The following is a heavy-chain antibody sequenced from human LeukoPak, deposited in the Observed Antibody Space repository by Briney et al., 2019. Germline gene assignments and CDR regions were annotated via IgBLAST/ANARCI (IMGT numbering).Heavy chain of an antibody. CDR1: GFTFSTHW. D-gene: IGHD3-10*01. Sequence: GGSLRLSCAASGFTFSTHWMHWVRQAPGKGLVWVSRINPEETTSSYADSVKGRFTISRDNTKNTLYLHMNSLRAEDTAMYYCVNLHYPSESWGQGTLVTVSS. CDR2: INPEETTS. V-gene: IGHV3-74*01. J-gene: IGHJ5*02. CDR3: VNLHYPSES.